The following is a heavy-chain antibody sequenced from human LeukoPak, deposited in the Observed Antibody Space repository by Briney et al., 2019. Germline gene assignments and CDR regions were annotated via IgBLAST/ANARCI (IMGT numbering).Heavy chain of an antibody. D-gene: IGHD3-22*01. CDR2: NSGAGGST. J-gene: IGHJ6*03. CDR3: AKLPGVYDSSGSLAYYYMDV. CDR1: GYPFDLYA. Sequence: GGALRLSCAASGYPFDLYAKHWVRQALGKGLEWVSLNSGAGGSTYYADSVKGRFTISRDNSKNSLYLQMNSLRTEDTALYYCAKLPGVYDSSGSLAYYYMDVWGKGTTVTVSS. V-gene: IGHV3-43*02.